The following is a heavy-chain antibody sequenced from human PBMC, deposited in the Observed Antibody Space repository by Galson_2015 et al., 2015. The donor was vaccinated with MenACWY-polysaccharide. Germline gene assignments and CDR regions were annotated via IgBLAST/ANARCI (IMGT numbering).Heavy chain of an antibody. CDR1: GFTFTSYA. Sequence: SLRLSCAASGFTFTSYAMSRVRQAPGKGLEWVSAIRSSGTNTYYADSVKGRFTISRDNSKNTLYLQMNSLRAEDTAVYYCAKDSTDFWSVAGRFDHWGQGTLVTASS. V-gene: IGHV3-23*01. CDR3: AKDSTDFWSVAGRFDH. J-gene: IGHJ5*02. D-gene: IGHD3-3*01. CDR2: IRSSGTNT.